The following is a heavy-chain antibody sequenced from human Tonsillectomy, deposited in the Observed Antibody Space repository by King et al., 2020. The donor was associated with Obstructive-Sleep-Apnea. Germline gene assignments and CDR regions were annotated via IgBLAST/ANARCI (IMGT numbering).Heavy chain of an antibody. CDR3: ARDLYGDFDY. Sequence: VQLVESGGGVGQPGGCLRLACAASGFTVSSNYMSWVRQAPGEGLEWVSVSYSGGSTYYADSVKGGFTSSRHNSKNTRYLQMNSLRAEDTAVYYCARDLYGDFDYWGQGTLVTVSS. J-gene: IGHJ4*02. CDR1: GFTVSSNY. CDR2: SYSGGST. D-gene: IGHD4-17*01. V-gene: IGHV3-53*04.